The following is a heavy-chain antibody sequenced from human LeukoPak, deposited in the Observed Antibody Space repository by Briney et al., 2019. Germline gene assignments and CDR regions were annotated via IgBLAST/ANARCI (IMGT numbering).Heavy chain of an antibody. V-gene: IGHV3-21*04. J-gene: IGHJ3*02. CDR2: ISGSSDYI. CDR3: ARDRGYGGNRPETFDI. Sequence: PGGSLRLSCAASGFTFSTYSMNWVRQAPGKGLEWVSAISGSSDYIYYADSVKGRFTISRDNAKNSLYLQMNSLRAEDTAVYYCARDRGYGGNRPETFDIWGQGTMVTVSS. D-gene: IGHD4-23*01. CDR1: GFTFSTYS.